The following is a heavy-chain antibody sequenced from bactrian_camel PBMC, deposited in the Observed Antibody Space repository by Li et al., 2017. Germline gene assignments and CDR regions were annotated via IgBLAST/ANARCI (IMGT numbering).Heavy chain of an antibody. V-gene: IGHV3S35*01. CDR1: GFTSSTRG. J-gene: IGHJ4*01. CDR3: AADQGRGGYCLIAHGLLGY. D-gene: IGHD1*01. CDR2: ISLGLST. Sequence: SGGGLVQPGESLRLSCSTSGFTSSTRGMSWVRQAPGKEREWVAQISLGLSTWYADDVHGRFALSRDNAKYTVNLQMNSLKPEDTAMYYCAADQGRGGYCLIAHGLLGYWGQGTQVTVS.